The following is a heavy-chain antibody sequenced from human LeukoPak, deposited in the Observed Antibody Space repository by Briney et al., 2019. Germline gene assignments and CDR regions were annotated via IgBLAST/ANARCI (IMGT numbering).Heavy chain of an antibody. CDR2: IKQDGSEK. CDR3: ASDLVVAATATYGMDV. J-gene: IGHJ6*02. D-gene: IGHD2-15*01. CDR1: GFTLSSYW. Sequence: PGGSLRLSCAASGFTLSSYWMSWVRQAPGKGLEWVANIKQDGSEKYYVDSVKGRFTISRDNAKNSLYLQMNRLRAEDTAVYYCASDLVVAATATYGMDVWGQGTTVTVSS. V-gene: IGHV3-7*01.